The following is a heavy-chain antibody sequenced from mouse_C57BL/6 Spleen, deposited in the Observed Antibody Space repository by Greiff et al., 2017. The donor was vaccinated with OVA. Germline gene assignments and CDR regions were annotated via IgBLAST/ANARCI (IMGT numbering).Heavy chain of an antibody. CDR2: IYPGDGDT. CDR1: GYAFSSSW. D-gene: IGHD4-1*01. J-gene: IGHJ2*01. V-gene: IGHV1-82*01. CDR3: ARSLTGTLDY. Sequence: VMLVESGPELVKPGASVKISCKASGYAFSSSWMNWVKQRPGKGLEWIGRIYPGDGDTNYNGKFKGKATLTADKSSSTAYMQLSSLTSEDSAVYFCARSLTGTLDYWGQGTTLTVSS.